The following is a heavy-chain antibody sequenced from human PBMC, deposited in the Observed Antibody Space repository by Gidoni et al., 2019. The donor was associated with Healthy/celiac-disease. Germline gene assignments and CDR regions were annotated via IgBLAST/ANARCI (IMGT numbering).Heavy chain of an antibody. Sequence: QVQLVQSGAEVTKPGSSVKVSCKASGGTFSSYAISWVRQAPGQGLEWMGRIIPTLGIANYAQKFQGRVTITADKSTSTAYMELSSLRSEDTAVYYCARVTYSGYDSMNYFDYWGQGTLVTVSS. CDR3: ARVTYSGYDSMNYFDY. CDR1: GGTFSSYA. V-gene: IGHV1-69*04. CDR2: IIPTLGIA. J-gene: IGHJ4*02. D-gene: IGHD5-12*01.